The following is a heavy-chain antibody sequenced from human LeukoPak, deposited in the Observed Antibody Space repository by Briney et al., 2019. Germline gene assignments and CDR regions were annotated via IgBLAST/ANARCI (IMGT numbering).Heavy chain of an antibody. D-gene: IGHD6-19*01. CDR1: GFNFGDYA. CDR2: IRSKASGGTT. J-gene: IGHJ4*01. CDR3: TRDRGYQWLLPFDY. V-gene: IGHV3-49*04. Sequence: PGGSLRLSCTASGFNFGDYAMTWVRQAPGKGLEWVGFIRSKASGGTTEYAASVKGRFTVSRDDSKSIAYLQMYSLKNEDTAIYYCTRDRGYQWLLPFDYWGHGTLVTVSS.